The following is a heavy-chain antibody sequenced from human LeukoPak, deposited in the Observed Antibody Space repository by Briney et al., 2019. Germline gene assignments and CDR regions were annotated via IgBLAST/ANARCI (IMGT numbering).Heavy chain of an antibody. CDR2: IYYSGST. J-gene: IGHJ4*02. V-gene: IGHV4-39*01. CDR1: GGSISSSSYY. D-gene: IGHD4-17*01. Sequence: PSETLSLTCTVSGGSISSSSYYWGWIRQPPGKGLEWIGSIYYSGSTYYNPSLKSRVTISVDTSKNQFSLKLSSVTAADTAVYYCARLPAVTTKGFDYWGQGTLVTVSS. CDR3: ARLPAVTTKGFDY.